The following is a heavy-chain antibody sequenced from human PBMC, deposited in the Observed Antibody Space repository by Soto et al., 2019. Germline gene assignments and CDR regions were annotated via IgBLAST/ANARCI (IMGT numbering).Heavy chain of an antibody. V-gene: IGHV4-59*08. CDR1: GGSMNTYY. CDR2: IYYSGST. D-gene: IGHD3-22*01. J-gene: IGHJ4*02. CDR3: VRLGGYFQAFHQ. Sequence: PSETLSLTCTVSGGSMNTYYWGWFRQPPGKGLEWVGYIYYSGSTTYSPSLKSRVTISVDTSKNQFSLKLDSVTAADTAVYYCVRLGGYFQAFHQWGQGSLVTVS.